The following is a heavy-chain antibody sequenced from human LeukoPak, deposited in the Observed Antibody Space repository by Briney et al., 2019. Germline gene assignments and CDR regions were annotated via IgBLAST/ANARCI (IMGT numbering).Heavy chain of an antibody. Sequence: GASVEVSCKASGYTFTSYAISWVRQAPGQGLEWMGWISGHNDDTNYAQRLQGRVTMTTDTSTSTAYMELRSLRSDDTAVYYCARAGYCSGGSCYPYYYYYYMDVWGKGTTVTVSS. J-gene: IGHJ6*03. D-gene: IGHD2-15*01. V-gene: IGHV1-18*01. CDR2: ISGHNDDT. CDR1: GYTFTSYA. CDR3: ARAGYCSGGSCYPYYYYYYMDV.